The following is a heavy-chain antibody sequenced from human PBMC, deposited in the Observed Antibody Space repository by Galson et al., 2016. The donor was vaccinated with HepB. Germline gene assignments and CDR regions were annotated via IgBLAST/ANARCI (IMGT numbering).Heavy chain of an antibody. D-gene: IGHD4-17*01. V-gene: IGHV3-74*01. J-gene: IGHJ6*02. CDR2: INSDGSST. CDR1: GFPFSRYW. CDR3: VREDYGDDPVYSYYYGMDV. Sequence: SLRLSCAASGFPFSRYWMHWVRQAPGKGLVWVSRINSDGSSTIYADSVRGRFTISRDNAKNTLYLQMNSLTAEDTALYYCVREDYGDDPVYSYYYGMDVWGQGTTVSVSS.